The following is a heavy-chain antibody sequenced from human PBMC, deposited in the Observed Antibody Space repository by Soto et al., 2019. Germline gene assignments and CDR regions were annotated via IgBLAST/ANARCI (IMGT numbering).Heavy chain of an antibody. CDR2: ISSSSSYI. J-gene: IGHJ3*02. CDR3: ARPYSSGPLLLYAFDI. V-gene: IGHV3-21*01. CDR1: GFTFSSYS. Sequence: GGSLRLSCAASGFTFSSYSMNWVRQAPGKGLEWVSSISSSSSYIYYADSVKGRFTISRDNAKNSLYLQMNSLRAEDTAVYYCARPYSSGPLLLYAFDIWGQGTMVTVSS. D-gene: IGHD6-19*01.